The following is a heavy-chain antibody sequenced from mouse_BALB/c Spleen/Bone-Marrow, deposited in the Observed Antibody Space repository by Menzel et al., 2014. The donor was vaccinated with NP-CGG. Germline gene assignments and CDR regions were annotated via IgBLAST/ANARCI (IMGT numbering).Heavy chain of an antibody. J-gene: IGHJ3*01. CDR2: INPSTGYT. Sequence: QVQLQQSGAELAKPGASVKMSCKASGYTFTSYWMHWVKQRPGQGLEWIGCINPSTGYTEYNQKFKDKATLTADKSSSTAYMQLSSLTSEDSAVYYCARGGFAGARFAYWGQGTLVTVSA. CDR3: ARGGFAGARFAY. V-gene: IGHV1-7*01. CDR1: GYTFTSYW. D-gene: IGHD1-1*02.